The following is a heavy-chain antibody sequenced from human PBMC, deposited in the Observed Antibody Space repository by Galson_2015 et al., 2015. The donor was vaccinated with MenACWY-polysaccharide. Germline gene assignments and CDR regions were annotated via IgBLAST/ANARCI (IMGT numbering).Heavy chain of an antibody. CDR1: GFSLSTSGVG. Sequence: PALVKPTQTLTLPCTFSGFSLSTSGVGVGWIRQPPGKALEWLALIYWDDDKRYSPSLKSRLTITKDTSKNQVVLTMTNMDPVDTATYYCAHRHLERDWFDPWGQGTLVPVSS. V-gene: IGHV2-5*02. CDR2: IYWDDDK. CDR3: AHRHLERDWFDP. D-gene: IGHD1-1*01. J-gene: IGHJ5*02.